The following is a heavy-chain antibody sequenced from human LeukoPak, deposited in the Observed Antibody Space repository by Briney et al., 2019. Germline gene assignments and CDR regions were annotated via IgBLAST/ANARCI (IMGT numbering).Heavy chain of an antibody. CDR2: IYYSGST. CDR1: GGSISSSSYY. Sequence: SETLSLTCTVSGGSISSSSYYWGWIRQPPGKGLEWIGSIYYSGSTYYNPSLKSRVTISVDTSKNQFYLKLSSVTAADTAVYYCARLANSGSGWYKDYWGQGTLVTVSS. V-gene: IGHV4-39*01. J-gene: IGHJ4*02. CDR3: ARLANSGSGWYKDY. D-gene: IGHD6-19*01.